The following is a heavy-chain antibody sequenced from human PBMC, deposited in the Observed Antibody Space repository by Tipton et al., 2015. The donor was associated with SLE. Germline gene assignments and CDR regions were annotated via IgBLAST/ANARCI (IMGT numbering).Heavy chain of an antibody. Sequence: SLRLSCVASGFTFSTSTMHWVRQAPGKGLEWVSGIYSGGSTYYADSVKGRFTISRDDFKSTLFLQMDSLRAEDTAVYYCANGRSLTILTYWGQGTLVTVSS. D-gene: IGHD3-3*01. CDR2: IYSGGST. J-gene: IGHJ4*02. CDR3: ANGRSLTILTY. V-gene: IGHV3-23*03. CDR1: GFTFSTST.